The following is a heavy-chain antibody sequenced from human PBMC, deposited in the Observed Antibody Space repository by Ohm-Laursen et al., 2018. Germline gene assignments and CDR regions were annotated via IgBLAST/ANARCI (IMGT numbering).Heavy chain of an antibody. CDR2: ISLNSGTI. V-gene: IGHV3-9*01. CDR1: GFTFDDYA. Sequence: SLRLSCTASGFTFDDYAMYWVRQAPGKGLEWVSGISLNSGTIDYADSVKGRFTISRDNAKNSLFLQMNSLRAEDTALYYCAKDSAGGYYYYYGMDVWGQGTTVTVSS. J-gene: IGHJ6*02. CDR3: AKDSAGGYYYYYGMDV. D-gene: IGHD2-15*01.